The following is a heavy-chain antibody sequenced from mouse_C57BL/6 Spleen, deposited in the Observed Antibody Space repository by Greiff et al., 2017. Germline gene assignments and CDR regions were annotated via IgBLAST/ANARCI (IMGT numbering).Heavy chain of an antibody. CDR3: ASSSITTVVGYYAMGY. CDR2: ISNGGGST. CDR1: GFTFSDYY. Sequence: EVQGVESGGGLVQPGGSLKLSCAASGFTFSDYYMYWVRQTPEKRLEWVAYISNGGGSTYYPDTVKGRFTISRDNAKNTLYLQMSRLTSEDTAMYYCASSSITTVVGYYAMGYWGQGTSVTVSS. J-gene: IGHJ4*01. D-gene: IGHD1-1*01. V-gene: IGHV5-12*01.